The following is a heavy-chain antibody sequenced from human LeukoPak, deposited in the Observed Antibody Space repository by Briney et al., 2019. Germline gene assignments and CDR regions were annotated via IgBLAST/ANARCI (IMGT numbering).Heavy chain of an antibody. D-gene: IGHD6-19*01. CDR2: ISGSGGST. CDR1: GFTFSSYA. Sequence: GGSLRLSCAASGFTFSSYAMSWVRQAPGKGLEWVSAISGSGGSTYYADSVKGRFTISRDNPKNTLFLQVNSLRAEDTAVYYCAKDARRTFGLSSGLYRGSYYFDYWGQGTLVTVSS. CDR3: AKDARRTFGLSSGLYRGSYYFDY. J-gene: IGHJ4*02. V-gene: IGHV3-23*01.